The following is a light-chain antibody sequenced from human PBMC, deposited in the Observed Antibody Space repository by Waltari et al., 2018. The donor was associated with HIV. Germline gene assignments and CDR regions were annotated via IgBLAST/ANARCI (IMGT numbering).Light chain of an antibody. Sequence: QSTLTQPPSASGSPGQSVTISCTGTSSDIGGYNYVSWYQQHPGKAPKLIMTEVTKRPSGAPGRFSGSKSGNTASLTVSGLQADDEALYYCSSFAPTNKFYVLFGGGTTLTVL. CDR3: SSFAPTNKFYVL. CDR2: EVT. CDR1: SSDIGGYNY. J-gene: IGLJ2*01. V-gene: IGLV2-8*01.